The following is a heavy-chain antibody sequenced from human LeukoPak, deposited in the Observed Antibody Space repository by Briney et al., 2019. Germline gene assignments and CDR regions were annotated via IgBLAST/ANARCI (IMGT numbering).Heavy chain of an antibody. CDR1: GYTFTSYD. D-gene: IGHD2-15*01. Sequence: ASVKVSCKASGYTFTSYDINWVRQATGQGLEWMGWMNPNSGNTGYAQKFQGRVTMTRDTSISTAYMELSRLRSDDTAVYYCARDIAELGYCSGGSCYSAFDIWGQGTMVTVSS. V-gene: IGHV1-8*02. CDR2: MNPNSGNT. J-gene: IGHJ3*02. CDR3: ARDIAELGYCSGGSCYSAFDI.